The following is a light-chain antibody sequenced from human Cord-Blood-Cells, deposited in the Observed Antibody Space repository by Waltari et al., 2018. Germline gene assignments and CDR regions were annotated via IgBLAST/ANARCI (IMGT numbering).Light chain of an antibody. CDR2: GVS. CDR3: SSYTSSSTWV. Sequence: QSALTQPASVSGSHGQSITISCPGTSSDVGGYNNVSWYQQHPGKAPKLMIYGVSNRPSGVSKRFSGSKSGNAASLTICGLQAEDEADYYCSSYTSSSTWVFGGGTKLTVL. V-gene: IGLV2-14*03. CDR1: SSDVGGYNN. J-gene: IGLJ3*02.